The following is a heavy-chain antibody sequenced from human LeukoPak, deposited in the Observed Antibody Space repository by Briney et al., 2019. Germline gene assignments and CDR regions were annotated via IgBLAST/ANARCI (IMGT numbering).Heavy chain of an antibody. CDR2: ISAYNGNT. V-gene: IGHV1-18*01. CDR1: GYTFTSYG. D-gene: IGHD1-26*01. J-gene: IGHJ3*02. Sequence: ASVKVSCKASGYTFTSYGISWVRQDPGQGLEWMGWISAYNGNTNYAQKLQGRVTMTTDTSTSTAYMELRSLRSDDTAVYYCASSRDRSYYRAFDIWGQGTMVTVSS. CDR3: ASSRDRSYYRAFDI.